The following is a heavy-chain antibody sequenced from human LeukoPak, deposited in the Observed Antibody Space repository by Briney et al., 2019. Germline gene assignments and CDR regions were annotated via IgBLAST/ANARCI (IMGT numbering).Heavy chain of an antibody. CDR3: ARVAGSIDY. CDR1: GYTFTTYD. J-gene: IGHJ4*02. V-gene: IGHV1-8*03. CDR2: MNPNSGYT. D-gene: IGHD6-19*01. Sequence: AASVKVSCKASGYTFTTYDINWVRQATGQGLEWMGWMNPNSGYTGYAQKFQGRVTITRDTSISTAYMELGSLRSEDTAVYYCARVAGSIDYWGQGTLVTVSS.